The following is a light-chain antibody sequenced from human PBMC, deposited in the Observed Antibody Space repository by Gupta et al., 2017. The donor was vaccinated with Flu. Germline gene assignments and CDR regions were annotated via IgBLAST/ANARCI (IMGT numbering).Light chain of an antibody. CDR3: SSYTTRYTAV. CDR1: SSDVGTYNR. Sequence: QSALTQPPSVSGSPGQSVTISCTGTSSDVGTYNRVSWYQQSPAKAPKLMIYEVSNRPSGGPDRFSGSKSGNTASLTISGLQGEDEADYYCSSYTTRYTAVFGTGTKVTVL. J-gene: IGLJ1*01. V-gene: IGLV2-18*02. CDR2: EVS.